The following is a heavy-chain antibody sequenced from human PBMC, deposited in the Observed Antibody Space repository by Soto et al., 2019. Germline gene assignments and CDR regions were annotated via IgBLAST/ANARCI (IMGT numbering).Heavy chain of an antibody. D-gene: IGHD5-18*01. CDR1: GFSFSSYD. V-gene: IGHV3-23*01. Sequence: GGSLRLSCVASGFSFSSYDMSWVRQAPGKGLEWVSFIIGNSGTTYYADSVKGRFTISRDNSKNTLYLQMSRLGAEDTAAYYCAKGSTYSFYFDHWGQGTLVTV. J-gene: IGHJ4*01. CDR3: AKGSTYSFYFDH. CDR2: IIGNSGTT.